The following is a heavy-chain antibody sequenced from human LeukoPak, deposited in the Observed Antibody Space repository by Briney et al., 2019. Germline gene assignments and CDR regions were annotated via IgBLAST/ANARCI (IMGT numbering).Heavy chain of an antibody. D-gene: IGHD3-22*01. CDR3: AKDLRSSGYYAFDI. J-gene: IGHJ3*02. CDR2: IRYDGSIK. Sequence: GGSLRLSCAASGFTFSSYGMNWVRQAPGKGLEWVAFIRYDGSIKYSADFVKGRFTISRDNSKNALFLQMNSLRAEDTALYYRAKDLRSSGYYAFDIWGQGTMVTVSS. CDR1: GFTFSSYG. V-gene: IGHV3-30*02.